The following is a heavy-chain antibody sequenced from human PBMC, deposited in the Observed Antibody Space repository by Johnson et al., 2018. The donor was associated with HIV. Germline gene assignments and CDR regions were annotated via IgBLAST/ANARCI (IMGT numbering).Heavy chain of an antibody. Sequence: QLVESGGGVVQPGRSLRLSCAASQFTFSSYYMNCVRQAPGNGLELVGQVNPKGGNTHLIDSVKGRFTISRDNANNSLYLQMNSLRAEDTAVYFCARDHQIKTIFGVVIDNSFDAFDIWGQGTMVTVSS. D-gene: IGHD3-3*01. V-gene: IGHV3-25*04. CDR2: VNPKGGNT. CDR1: QFTFSSYY. J-gene: IGHJ3*02. CDR3: ARDHQIKTIFGVVIDNSFDAFDI.